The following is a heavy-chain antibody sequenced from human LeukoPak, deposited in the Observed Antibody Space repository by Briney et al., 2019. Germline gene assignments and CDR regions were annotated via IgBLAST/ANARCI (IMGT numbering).Heavy chain of an antibody. V-gene: IGHV1-18*01. CDR3: ARGWFGELLGEANYYYYYGMDV. Sequence: ASVKVSCKASGYTFTSYGISWVRQAPGQGLEWMGWISAYNGNTNYAQKLQGRVTMTTDTSTSTAYMELRSLRSDDTAVYYCARGWFGELLGEANYYYYYGMDVWGQGTTVTVSS. J-gene: IGHJ6*02. CDR1: GYTFTSYG. D-gene: IGHD3-10*01. CDR2: ISAYNGNT.